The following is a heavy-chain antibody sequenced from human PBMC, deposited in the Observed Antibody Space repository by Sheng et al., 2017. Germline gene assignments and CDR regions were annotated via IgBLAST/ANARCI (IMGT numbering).Heavy chain of an antibody. CDR2: IRSKAYGGTA. J-gene: IGHJ2*01. V-gene: IGHV3-49*04. CDR1: GFTSGDYA. CDR3: GRGGRYFDL. Sequence: EEQLVESGGGLVQPGRSLRLSCTTFGFTSGDYAVNWVRQAPGKGLEWVGFIRSKAYGGTAEYAASVNGRFTFSRDDSKNSAYLQMNSLKTEDTAVYYCGRGGRYFDLSGRGTLVTVSS.